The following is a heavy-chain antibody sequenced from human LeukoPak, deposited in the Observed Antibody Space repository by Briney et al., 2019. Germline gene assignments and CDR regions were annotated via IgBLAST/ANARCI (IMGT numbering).Heavy chain of an antibody. CDR3: AHSGVSSTSCFDY. J-gene: IGHJ4*02. Sequence: SGPTLVHPTPTLTLTFSFSGFSLSTSGVGVGWVRQPPGKALEWLTLISCDDDKRYSPSLNSRLTITRDTSKNQVALTMTNMGPVDTATYYCAHSGVSSTSCFDYWGQGTLVTVSS. CDR1: GFSLSTSGVG. V-gene: IGHV2-5*02. CDR2: ISCDDDK. D-gene: IGHD2-2*01.